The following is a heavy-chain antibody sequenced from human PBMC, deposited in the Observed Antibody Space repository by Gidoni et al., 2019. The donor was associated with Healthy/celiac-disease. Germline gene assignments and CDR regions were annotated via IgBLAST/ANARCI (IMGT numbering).Heavy chain of an antibody. CDR2: IIPILGIA. D-gene: IGHD2-2*01. Sequence: QVQLVQSGAEVKKPGSSVKVSCKASGVTFSSYTISWVRQAPGQGLEWMGRIIPILGIANYAQKFQGRVTITADKSTSTAYMELSSLRSEDTAVYYCARSRRDCSSTSCSNWFDPWGQGTLVTVSS. J-gene: IGHJ5*02. CDR1: GVTFSSYT. V-gene: IGHV1-69*02. CDR3: ARSRRDCSSTSCSNWFDP.